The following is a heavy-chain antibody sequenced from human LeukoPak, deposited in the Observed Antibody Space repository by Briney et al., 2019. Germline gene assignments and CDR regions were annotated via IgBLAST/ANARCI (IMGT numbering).Heavy chain of an antibody. Sequence: GGSLRLSCAASGFTISSYEMNWVRQAPGKGLEWVSYISGGDTTIYYADSVRGRFTISRDNAKNSLYLQMNSLRAEDTTLYYCTRGTGGSAWGQGTLVTVSS. CDR2: ISGGDTTI. V-gene: IGHV3-48*03. D-gene: IGHD2-15*01. CDR3: TRGTGGSA. J-gene: IGHJ5*02. CDR1: GFTISSYE.